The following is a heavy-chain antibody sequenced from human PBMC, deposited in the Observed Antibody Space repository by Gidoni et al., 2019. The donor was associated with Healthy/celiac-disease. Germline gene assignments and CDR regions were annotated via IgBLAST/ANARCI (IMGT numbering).Heavy chain of an antibody. Sequence: QLQLQESGPGLVKPSETLSLTCTVSGGSISSSSYYWGWIRQPPGKGLEWIGSIYYSGSTYYNPSLKSRVTISVDTSKNQFSLKLSSVTAADTAVYYCANYGDYAFLAFDIWGQGTMVTVSS. V-gene: IGHV4-39*01. CDR3: ANYGDYAFLAFDI. J-gene: IGHJ3*02. D-gene: IGHD4-17*01. CDR2: IYYSGST. CDR1: GGSISSSSYY.